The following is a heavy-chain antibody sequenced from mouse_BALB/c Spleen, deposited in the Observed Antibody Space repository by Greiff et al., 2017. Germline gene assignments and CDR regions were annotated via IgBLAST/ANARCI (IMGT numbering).Heavy chain of an antibody. CDR3: AVARDDAMDY. CDR2: ISTYYGDA. D-gene: IGHD1-1*01. J-gene: IGHJ4*01. V-gene: IGHV1S137*01. Sequence: QVQLQQSGAELVRPGVSVKISCKGSGYTFTDYAMHWVKQSHAKSLEWIGVISTYYGDASYNQKFKGKATMTVDKSSSTAYMELARLTSEDSAIYYCAVARDDAMDYWGQGTSVTVSS. CDR1: GYTFTDYA.